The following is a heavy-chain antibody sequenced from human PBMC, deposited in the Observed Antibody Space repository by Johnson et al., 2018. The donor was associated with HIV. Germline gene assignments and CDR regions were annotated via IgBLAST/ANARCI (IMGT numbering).Heavy chain of an antibody. J-gene: IGHJ3*02. V-gene: IGHV3-30*18. Sequence: QVQLVESGGGVVQPGRSLRLSCAASGFIFSGYGMHWVRQAPGKGLEWVAVVSFDGSNKYYADSIKGRFTISRDNSMNTLYLQMNSLRAEDTAVYYCAKPLTKLELHAFDIWGQGTMVTVSS. CDR3: AKPLTKLELHAFDI. CDR1: GFIFSGYG. D-gene: IGHD5-24*01. CDR2: VSFDGSNK.